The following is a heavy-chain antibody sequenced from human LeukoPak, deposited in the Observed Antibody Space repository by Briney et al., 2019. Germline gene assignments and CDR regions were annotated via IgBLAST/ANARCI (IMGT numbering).Heavy chain of an antibody. CDR2: IYTSGST. CDR1: GGSISSGSYY. V-gene: IGHV4-61*02. Sequence: PSETLSLTCTVSGGSISSGSYYWSWIRQPAGKGLEWIGRIYTSGSTNYNPSLKSRVTISVDTSKNQFSLKLSSVTAADTAVYYCAREGIAVAGSAFDIWGQGTMVTVPS. CDR3: AREGIAVAGSAFDI. D-gene: IGHD6-19*01. J-gene: IGHJ3*02.